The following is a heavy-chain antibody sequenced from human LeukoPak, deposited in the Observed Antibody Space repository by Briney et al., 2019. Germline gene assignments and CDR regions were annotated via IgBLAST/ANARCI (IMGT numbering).Heavy chain of an antibody. CDR3: ARDKGNHPYNWFDP. D-gene: IGHD1-14*01. Sequence: GGSLRLSCAASGFTFNNYAMHWVRQALGKGLEWVTTIWYDGSNKYYGDSVKGRFTISRDNSKSTLYLQMNSLRAEDTAVYYCARDKGNHPYNWFDPWGQGTLVTVSS. J-gene: IGHJ5*02. V-gene: IGHV3-33*01. CDR2: IWYDGSNK. CDR1: GFTFNNYA.